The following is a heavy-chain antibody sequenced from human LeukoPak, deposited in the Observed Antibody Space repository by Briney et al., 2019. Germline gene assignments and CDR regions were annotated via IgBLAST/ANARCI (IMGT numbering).Heavy chain of an antibody. Sequence: SETLSLTCTVSGGSISSGGYYWSWIRQHPGKGLEWIGYIYYSGSTYYNPSLKSRVTISVDTSKNQFSLKLSSVTAADTAVYFCARGLPAGNYYDSSGLNNWFDPWGQGILVTVSS. CDR2: IYYSGST. V-gene: IGHV4-31*03. CDR1: GGSISSGGYY. J-gene: IGHJ5*02. D-gene: IGHD3-22*01. CDR3: ARGLPAGNYYDSSGLNNWFDP.